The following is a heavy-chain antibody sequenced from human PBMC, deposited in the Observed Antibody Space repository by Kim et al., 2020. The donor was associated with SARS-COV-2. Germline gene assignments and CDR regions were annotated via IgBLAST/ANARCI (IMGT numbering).Heavy chain of an antibody. V-gene: IGHV3-23*01. CDR1: GFTFSSYA. D-gene: IGHD2-2*01. CDR2: ISGSGGST. Sequence: GGSLRLSCAASGFTFSSYAMSWVRQAPGKGLEWVSAISGSGGSTYYADSVKGRFTISRDNSKNTLYLQMNSLRAEDTAVYYCAGAAAPGDYYGMDVWGQGTTVTVSS. CDR3: AGAAAPGDYYGMDV. J-gene: IGHJ6*02.